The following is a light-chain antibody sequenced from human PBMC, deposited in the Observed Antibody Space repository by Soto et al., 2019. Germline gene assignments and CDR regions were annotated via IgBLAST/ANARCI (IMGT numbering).Light chain of an antibody. CDR2: GAS. CDR3: QQYGSSPPVT. Sequence: EIVLTQSPGTLSLSPGERATLSCRASQSVSSSYLAWYQQKPGQAPRLLIYGASSRATGIPDRFSGSGSGTDFTLTISRLEPDDFAVDYCQQYGSSPPVTFGPGTKVDIK. V-gene: IGKV3-20*01. J-gene: IGKJ3*01. CDR1: QSVSSSY.